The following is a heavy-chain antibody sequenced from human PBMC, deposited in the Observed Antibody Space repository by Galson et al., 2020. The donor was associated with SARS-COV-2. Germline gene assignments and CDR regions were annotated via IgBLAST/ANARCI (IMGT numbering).Heavy chain of an antibody. Sequence: KMSGPTLVKPTQPLTLTCTFSGSLFSISGVGVGWIRQPPGKALEWLALIYWVNGVRYNPSLKTRHTITKHTSKNQVVLTMTNMDTVDTATYYCGHRLNSSAGWHTFDYWGQGILVIVSS. CDR2: IYWVNGV. CDR1: GSLFSISGVG. V-gene: IGHV2-5*02. J-gene: IGHJ4*02. CDR3: GHRLNSSAGWHTFDY. D-gene: IGHD6-19*01.